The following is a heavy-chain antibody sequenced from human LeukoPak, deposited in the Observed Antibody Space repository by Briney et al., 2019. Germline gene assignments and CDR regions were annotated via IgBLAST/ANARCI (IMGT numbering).Heavy chain of an antibody. CDR1: GGSISSYYW. CDR3: ARDYGDYYFDY. D-gene: IGHD4-17*01. V-gene: IGHV2-5*08. CDR2: IYWDDDK. J-gene: IGHJ4*02. Sequence: TLSLTCTVSGGSISSYYWSWIRQPPGKALEWLALIYWDDDKRYSPSLKSRLTITEDTSKNQVVLTMTNMDPVDTATYYCARDYGDYYFDYWGQGTLVTVSS.